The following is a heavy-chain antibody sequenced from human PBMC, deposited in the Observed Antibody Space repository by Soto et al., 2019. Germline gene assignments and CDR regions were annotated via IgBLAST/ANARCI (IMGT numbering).Heavy chain of an antibody. J-gene: IGHJ6*02. Sequence: GGSLRLSCAASGFTFSSYAMHWVRQAPGKGLEWVAVISYDGSNKYYADSVKGRFTISRDNSKNTLYLQMNSLRAEDTAVYYCARLCSGGSCYDHYYYYGMDVWGQGTTVTVSS. CDR2: ISYDGSNK. CDR3: ARLCSGGSCYDHYYYYGMDV. CDR1: GFTFSSYA. D-gene: IGHD2-15*01. V-gene: IGHV3-30-3*01.